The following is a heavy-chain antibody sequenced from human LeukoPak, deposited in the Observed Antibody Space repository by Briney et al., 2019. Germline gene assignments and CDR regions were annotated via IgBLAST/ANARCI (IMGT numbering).Heavy chain of an antibody. D-gene: IGHD2-2*01. CDR2: INHSGST. Sequence: SETLSLTCAVYGGSFSGYYWSWIRQPPGKGLEWIGEINHSGSTNYNPSLKSRVTISVDTSKNQFSLKLSSVTAADTAVYYCARDRVVPAATRYDYFDYWGQGTLVTVSS. CDR3: ARDRVVPAATRYDYFDY. J-gene: IGHJ4*02. CDR1: GGSFSGYY. V-gene: IGHV4-34*01.